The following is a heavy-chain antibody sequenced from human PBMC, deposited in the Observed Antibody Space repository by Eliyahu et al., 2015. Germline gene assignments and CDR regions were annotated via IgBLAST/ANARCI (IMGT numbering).Heavy chain of an antibody. CDR3: AREDKGVRNWNRHGNLDY. CDR2: IMPRFGTA. J-gene: IGHJ4*02. CDR1: GGTFRTYG. V-gene: IGHV1-69*01. Sequence: EVKKPGSSVKVSCKASGGTFRTYGISWVRQAPGQGXEWMGEIMPRFGTAVYAQKFQGRVTITADDSTSTAYMDLRSLRSEDTAVYYCAREDKGVRNWNRHGNLDYWGQGTPVTVSS. D-gene: IGHD1-1*01.